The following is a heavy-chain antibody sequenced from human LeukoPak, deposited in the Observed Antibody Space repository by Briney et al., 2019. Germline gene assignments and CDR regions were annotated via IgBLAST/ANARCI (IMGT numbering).Heavy chain of an antibody. Sequence: ASVKVSCKASGYTFTSYAINWVRQATGQGLDWMGWMNPNSGNTRYAQKFQGRVTMTRNTSISTAYMELSSLRSEDTAVYYCARGPPIQLWPRYYYYYYGMDVWGQGTTVTVSS. D-gene: IGHD5-18*01. CDR1: GYTFTSYA. J-gene: IGHJ6*02. CDR3: ARGPPIQLWPRYYYYYYGMDV. V-gene: IGHV1-8*02. CDR2: MNPNSGNT.